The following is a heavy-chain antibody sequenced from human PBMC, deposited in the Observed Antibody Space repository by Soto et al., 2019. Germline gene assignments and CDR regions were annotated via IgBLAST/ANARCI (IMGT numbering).Heavy chain of an antibody. Sequence: ESGGGLVQPGGSLRLSCAASGFTVSSNYMSWVRQAPGKGLEWVSVIYSGGTTYYADSVKGRFTISRDNSKNTLYLQMNSLRAEDTAVYYCARSMTTVMYFDYWGQGTLVTVSS. V-gene: IGHV3-66*01. CDR1: GFTVSSNY. CDR3: ARSMTTVMYFDY. J-gene: IGHJ4*02. CDR2: IYSGGTT. D-gene: IGHD4-17*01.